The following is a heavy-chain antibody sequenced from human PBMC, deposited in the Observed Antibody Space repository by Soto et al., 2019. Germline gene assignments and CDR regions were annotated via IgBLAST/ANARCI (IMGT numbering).Heavy chain of an antibody. CDR1: GFRFRHYA. CDR3: ARERTLSSVSQRYFDL. Sequence: EERLSESGGGLIQPGGSLRLSCAASGFRFRHYALSWVRQAPGKGLEWVSESSSDGGSTSYPDSVRGRFIISRDRSKETVYLQMNAVRVEDTAVYFCARERTLSSVSQRYFDLWGRGTLVTVSS. J-gene: IGHJ2*01. V-gene: IGHV3-23*01. CDR2: SSSDGGST.